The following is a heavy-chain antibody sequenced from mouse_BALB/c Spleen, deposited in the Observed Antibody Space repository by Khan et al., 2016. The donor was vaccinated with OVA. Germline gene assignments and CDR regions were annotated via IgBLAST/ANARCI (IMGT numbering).Heavy chain of an antibody. CDR2: ISYSGSI. CDR3: ARTARIKY. J-gene: IGHJ2*01. V-gene: IGHV3-2*02. CDR1: GYSITNVYG. D-gene: IGHD1-2*01. Sequence: EVQLQESGPGLVKPSQSLSLTCTVTGYSITNVYGWNWIRQLPGNKMEWMGYISYSGSINYNPSLKSRISITRDTSKNQFFLQLNSVTTEDTATYYCARTARIKYWGQGTTLTVSS.